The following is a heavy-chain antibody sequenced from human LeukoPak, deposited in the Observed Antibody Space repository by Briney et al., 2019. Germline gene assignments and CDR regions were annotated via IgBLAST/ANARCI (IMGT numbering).Heavy chain of an antibody. Sequence: SETLSLTCTVSGASISSYYWSWIRLPAGRGLGWLGYILYSGTTNYNPSLKGRFPIPEDTPRHHFSLKLSSVTAADTAVYYCARRITTVREVNCYCGMDVWGQGATVTVSS. D-gene: IGHD3-10*01. V-gene: IGHV4-59*08. CDR2: ILYSGTT. J-gene: IGHJ6*02. CDR1: GASISSYY. CDR3: ARRITTVREVNCYCGMDV.